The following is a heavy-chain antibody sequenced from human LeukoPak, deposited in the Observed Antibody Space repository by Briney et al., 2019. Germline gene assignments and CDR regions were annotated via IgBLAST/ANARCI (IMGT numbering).Heavy chain of an antibody. CDR3: ARQTRGSEYIYEFDY. V-gene: IGHV5-51*01. J-gene: IGHJ4*02. D-gene: IGHD5-18*01. Sequence: GESLRISCKGSGYSFTSYWIGWVRQMPGKGLEWMGIIYPGDSDTRYSPSFQGQVTISADKSISTAYLQWSSLKASDTAMYYCARQTRGSEYIYEFDYWGQGTLVTVSS. CDR1: GYSFTSYW. CDR2: IYPGDSDT.